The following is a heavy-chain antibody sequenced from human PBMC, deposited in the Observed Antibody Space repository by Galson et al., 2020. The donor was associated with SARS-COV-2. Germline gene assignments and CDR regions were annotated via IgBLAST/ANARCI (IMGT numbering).Heavy chain of an antibody. CDR3: AKDQARNYGDSWFDP. J-gene: IGHJ5*02. Sequence: TGGSLRLSCAASGFTFSSYAMHWVRQAPGKGLEWVAVISYDGSNKYYADPVTGRFTISRDNSKNTLYLQMNSLRAEDTAVYYCAKDQARNYGDSWFDPWGQGTLVTVSS. V-gene: IGHV3-30-3*01. D-gene: IGHD4-17*01. CDR2: ISYDGSNK. CDR1: GFTFSSYA.